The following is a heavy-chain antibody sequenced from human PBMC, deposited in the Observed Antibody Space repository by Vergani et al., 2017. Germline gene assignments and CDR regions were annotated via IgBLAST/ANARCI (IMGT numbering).Heavy chain of an antibody. CDR1: GYSFTSYW. J-gene: IGHJ6*02. V-gene: IGHV5-10-1*03. Sequence: VQLVQSGAEVKKPGESLRISCKGSGYSFTSYWISWVRQMPGKGLEWMGRIDPSDSYTNYSPSFQGHVTISADKSISTAYLQWSSLKASDTAMYYCAAMGGYCSGGSCYSYYYYGMDVWGQGTTVTVSS. CDR3: AAMGGYCSGGSCYSYYYYGMDV. D-gene: IGHD2-15*01. CDR2: IDPSDSYT.